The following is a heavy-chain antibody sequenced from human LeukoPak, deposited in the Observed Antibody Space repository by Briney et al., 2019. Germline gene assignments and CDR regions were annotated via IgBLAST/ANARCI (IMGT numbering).Heavy chain of an antibody. CDR3: ARDWGSYRYTLYYLDY. Sequence: GGTLRHSCAASGFTFSTYSMNWVRQATGKGLEWVSSISSSSSYIYYSDAVKGRFTISRDNAKNSLYLQMNSLRAEDTAVYYCARDWGSYRYTLYYLDYWGQGTLVTVSS. CDR1: GFTFSTYS. V-gene: IGHV3-21*01. J-gene: IGHJ4*02. D-gene: IGHD3-16*02. CDR2: ISSSSSYI.